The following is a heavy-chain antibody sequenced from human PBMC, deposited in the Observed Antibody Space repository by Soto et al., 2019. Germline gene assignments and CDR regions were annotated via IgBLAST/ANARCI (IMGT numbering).Heavy chain of an antibody. D-gene: IGHD1-26*01. CDR3: AKDLYVQPPSGWFDP. CDR2: ITGRGDST. J-gene: IGHJ5*02. Sequence: GGSLRLSCAASGFPFSDHAMHWVRQTPGKGLEWVSAITGRGDSTYYADSVKGRFTISRDNSKSTLYLQKMSLRAEDTAVYYCAKDLYVQPPSGWFDPWGQGTVVTVSS. CDR1: GFPFSDHA. V-gene: IGHV3-23*01.